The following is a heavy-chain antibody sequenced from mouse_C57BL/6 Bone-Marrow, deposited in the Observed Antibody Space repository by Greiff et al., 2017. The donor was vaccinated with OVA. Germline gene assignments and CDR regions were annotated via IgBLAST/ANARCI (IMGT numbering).Heavy chain of an antibody. CDR1: GYTFTSYW. CDR2: IDPSDSYT. D-gene: IGHD1-1*01. V-gene: IGHV1-59*01. CDR3: ATSYYYGSITGYFDV. Sequence: QVHVKQSGAELVRPGTSVKLSCKASGYTFTSYWMHWVKQRPGQGLEWIGVIDPSDSYTNYNQKFKGKATLTVDTSSSTAYMQLSSLTSEDSAVYYCATSYYYGSITGYFDVWGTGTTVTVSS. J-gene: IGHJ1*03.